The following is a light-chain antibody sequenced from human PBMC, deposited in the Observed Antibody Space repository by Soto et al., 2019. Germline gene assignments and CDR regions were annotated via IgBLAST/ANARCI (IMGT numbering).Light chain of an antibody. CDR2: EVS. CDR1: SSDVGGYNY. Sequence: SVLPQPASVSGSPGQSITISCTGTSSDVGGYNYVSWYQQHPGKAPKLMIYEVSNRPSGVSNRFSGSKSGNTASLTISGLQAEDEADYYCSSYTSSSTQVFGTGTKVTVL. J-gene: IGLJ1*01. CDR3: SSYTSSSTQV. V-gene: IGLV2-14*01.